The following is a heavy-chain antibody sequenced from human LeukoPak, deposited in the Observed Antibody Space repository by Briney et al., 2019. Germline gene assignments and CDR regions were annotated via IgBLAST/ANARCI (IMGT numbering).Heavy chain of an antibody. Sequence: SETLSLTCAVYGGSFSRYYWSWIRQSPGKGLEWIAGIDHGGDTNYNPSDKSRVTISVDTSKSQFSLKVRSLSAADTAVYYCARGATSSETGYFDFWGQATLVTVSS. D-gene: IGHD3-22*01. CDR2: IDHGGDT. J-gene: IGHJ4*03. V-gene: IGHV4-34*01. CDR1: GGSFSRYY. CDR3: ARGATSSETGYFDF.